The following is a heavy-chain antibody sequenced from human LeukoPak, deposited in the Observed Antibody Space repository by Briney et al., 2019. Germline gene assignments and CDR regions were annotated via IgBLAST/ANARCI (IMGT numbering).Heavy chain of an antibody. V-gene: IGHV3-21*01. D-gene: IGHD2-15*01. CDR2: ISSTGSYI. J-gene: IGHJ6*03. Sequence: PGGSLRLSCAASGFTFSRDSMTWVRQAPGKGLEWVSSISSTGSYIYYTDSVKGRFTISRDNAKNSLYLQMNSLRAEDTAVYYCARIAAVGDYYYIDVWGKGTTVTVSS. CDR3: ARIAAVGDYYYIDV. CDR1: GFTFSRDS.